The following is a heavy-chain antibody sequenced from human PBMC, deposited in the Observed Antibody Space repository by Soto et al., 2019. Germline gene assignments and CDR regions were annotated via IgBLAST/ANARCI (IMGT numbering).Heavy chain of an antibody. CDR3: ARDPADVTPTDY. J-gene: IGHJ4*02. V-gene: IGHV3-74*03. CDR1: GFTFSNYW. Sequence: EVQLVESGGGLVQPGGSLRLSCAASGFTFSNYWMHWVRQSPGEGLVWVSHIDGDGSSTTYADSVRGRFTISRDNAKNTLYLQMNSLRAEDTAVYYCARDPADVTPTDYWGQGTLVTVSA. D-gene: IGHD6-25*01. CDR2: IDGDGSST.